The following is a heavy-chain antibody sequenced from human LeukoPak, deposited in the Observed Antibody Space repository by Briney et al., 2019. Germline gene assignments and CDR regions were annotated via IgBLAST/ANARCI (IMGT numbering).Heavy chain of an antibody. D-gene: IGHD5-12*01. CDR2: TYYRSKWYK. CDR3: ARASTDIVATIGGDYYYYYYMDV. V-gene: IGHV6-1*01. J-gene: IGHJ6*03. CDR1: GDSVSSNSAA. Sequence: SQTLSLTCAISGDSVSSNSAAWSWIRQSPSRGLEWLGRTYYRSKWYKDYAVSVKSRITINPDTSKNQFSLQLNSVTPEDTAVYYCARASTDIVATIGGDYYYYYYMDVWGKGTTVTVSS.